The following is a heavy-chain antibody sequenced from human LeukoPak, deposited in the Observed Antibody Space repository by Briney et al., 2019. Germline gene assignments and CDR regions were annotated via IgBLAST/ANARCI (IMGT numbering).Heavy chain of an antibody. J-gene: IGHJ3*02. D-gene: IGHD3-22*01. CDR1: GGSFSGYY. V-gene: IGHV4-34*01. CDR3: ARAFGGYYNAFDI. Sequence: SETLSLTCAVYGGSFSGYYWSWIRQPPGKGLGWIGEINHSGSTNYNPSLKSRVTISVDTSKNQFSLKLSSVTAADTAVYYCARAFGGYYNAFDIWGQGTMVTVSS. CDR2: INHSGST.